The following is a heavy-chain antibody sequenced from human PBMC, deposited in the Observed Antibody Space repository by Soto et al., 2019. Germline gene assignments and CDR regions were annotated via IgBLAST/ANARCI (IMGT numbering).Heavy chain of an antibody. D-gene: IGHD3-3*01. Sequence: SVEISCKASGGPFSSYSSSWVLQAPGQGLEWMGGIIPIFGTANYAQKFQGRVTITADNSTSTAYLELSSLSSEDTAVYYCASSLEWLPPGVYGMDVWGQGTTVTVS. V-gene: IGHV1-69*06. CDR3: ASSLEWLPPGVYGMDV. CDR1: GGPFSSYS. CDR2: IIPIFGTA. J-gene: IGHJ6*02.